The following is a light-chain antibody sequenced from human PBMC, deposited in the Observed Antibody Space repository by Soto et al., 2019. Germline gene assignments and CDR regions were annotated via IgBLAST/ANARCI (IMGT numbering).Light chain of an antibody. V-gene: IGLV2-14*01. Sequence: QSVLTQPASVSGSPGQSITISCTGTSSDVGGYNYVSWYQQHPGKAPKLMIYEVSNRPSGVSNRFSGSKSANTASLTISGLQTEDEADYYCSSYTSSSTDVFGTGTKGIVL. CDR1: SSDVGGYNY. CDR2: EVS. CDR3: SSYTSSSTDV. J-gene: IGLJ1*01.